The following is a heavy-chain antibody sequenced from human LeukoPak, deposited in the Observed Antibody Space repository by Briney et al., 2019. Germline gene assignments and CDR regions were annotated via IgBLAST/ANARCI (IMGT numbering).Heavy chain of an antibody. D-gene: IGHD4-17*01. J-gene: IGHJ4*02. CDR1: GFTFSSYW. CDR2: IKQDGSEK. V-gene: IGHV3-7*01. Sequence: AGGSLRLSCAASGFTFSSYWMSWVRQAPGKGLEWVANIKQDGSEKYYVDSVRGRFTTSRDNAKNSLYLQMDSLRVEDTAMYHCATSRSFTTVREFDHWGQGTLVTVSS. CDR3: ATSRSFTTVREFDH.